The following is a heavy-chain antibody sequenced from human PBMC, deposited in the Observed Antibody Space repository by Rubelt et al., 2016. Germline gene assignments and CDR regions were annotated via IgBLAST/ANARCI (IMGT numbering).Heavy chain of an antibody. J-gene: IGHJ6*02. Sequence: KASGYTFTGYYMHWVRQAPGQGLEWMGWINPNSGGTNYAQKFQGRVTMTRDTSISTAYMELSRLRSDDTAVYYCARDFAAPEWLRSWGGRYYYYGMDGWGQGTTVTVSS. V-gene: IGHV1-2*02. CDR1: GYTFTGYY. CDR3: ARDFAAPEWLRSWGGRYYYYGMDG. D-gene: IGHD5-12*01. CDR2: INPNSGGT.